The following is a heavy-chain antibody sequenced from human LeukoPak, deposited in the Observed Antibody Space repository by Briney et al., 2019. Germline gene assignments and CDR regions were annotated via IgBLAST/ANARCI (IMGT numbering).Heavy chain of an antibody. CDR1: GFPFSSYA. Sequence: GGSLRLSCSASGFPFSSYAMHWVRQAPGKGPVWISHISSGDGTNIGYADSVKGRFTISRDNDKYTLYLQMNSLAVDDTAVYYCTTTTGQRCFDCWGQGTQVTVSS. J-gene: IGHJ4*02. V-gene: IGHV3-74*01. D-gene: IGHD4-17*01. CDR2: ISSGDGTNI. CDR3: TTTTGQRCFDC.